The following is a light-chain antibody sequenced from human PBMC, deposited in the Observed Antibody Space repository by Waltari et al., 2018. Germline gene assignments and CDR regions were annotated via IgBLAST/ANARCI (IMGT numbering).Light chain of an antibody. CDR1: QSVLYNSNNKNY. J-gene: IGKJ1*01. V-gene: IGKV4-1*01. CDR2: WAS. CDR3: QQHYISRT. Sequence: DIVMTQSPNSLAVSLGERATINCKSSQSVLYNSNNKNYLALYQQKPGQPPKLLIYWASTRESGVPDRFSGSGYGTDFTLSISSLQAEDVAVYYCQQHYISRTFGQGTRVEIK.